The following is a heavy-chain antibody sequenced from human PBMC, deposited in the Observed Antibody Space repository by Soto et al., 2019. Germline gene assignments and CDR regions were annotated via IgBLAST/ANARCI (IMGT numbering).Heavy chain of an antibody. Sequence: QAQLVQSGAEVKEPGASVQVSCKASGYSFTTSGITWVRQAPGQGLEWMGWISTYNGNTNYSQKLQDSVTLTTDTSTSTAYMELRSLRSDDTAVYYCARSLYGDYDYWGQGTLVTVSS. CDR1: GYSFTTSG. CDR3: ARSLYGDYDY. CDR2: ISTYNGNT. V-gene: IGHV1-18*01. D-gene: IGHD4-17*01. J-gene: IGHJ4*02.